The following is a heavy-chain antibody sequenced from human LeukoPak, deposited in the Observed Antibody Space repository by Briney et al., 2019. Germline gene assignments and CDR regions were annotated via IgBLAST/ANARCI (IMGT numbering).Heavy chain of an antibody. CDR2: INHSVST. J-gene: IGHJ5*02. CDR3: AGPQYSSRWYRKIKNWFDP. V-gene: IGHV4-34*01. Sequence: PSEALSLTCAVYGGSFSGSFWSWIRQPPGKGLEWIGEINHSVSTNYNPSLKSRVTISVETSKIQCSLKLSSVSAADTAVYYCAGPQYSSRWYRKIKNWFDPWGQGTLVTVSS. D-gene: IGHD6-13*01. CDR1: GGSFSGSF.